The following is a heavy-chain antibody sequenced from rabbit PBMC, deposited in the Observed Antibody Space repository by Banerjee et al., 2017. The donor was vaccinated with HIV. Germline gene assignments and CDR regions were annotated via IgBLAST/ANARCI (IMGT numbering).Heavy chain of an antibody. V-gene: IGHV1S45*01. CDR2: IVASSGST. D-gene: IGHD7-1*01. CDR3: ARDYSGYSLFEL. CDR1: GFDLSSYYY. J-gene: IGHJ4*01. Sequence: QEQLVESGGGLVQPEGSLTLTCTASGFDLSSYYYMCWVRQAPGKGLELIACIVASSGSTWYASWAKGRFTISKTSSTTVTLQMTSLTAADTATYFCARDYSGYSLFELWGQGTLVTVS.